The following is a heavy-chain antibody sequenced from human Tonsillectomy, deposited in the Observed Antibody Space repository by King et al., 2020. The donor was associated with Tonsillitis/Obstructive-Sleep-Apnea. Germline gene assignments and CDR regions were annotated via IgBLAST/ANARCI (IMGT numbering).Heavy chain of an antibody. CDR3: PTGSPVRDAFDI. D-gene: IGHD1-26*01. J-gene: IGHJ3*02. CDR2: IYYSGST. V-gene: IGHV4-39*01. Sequence: QLQESGPGLVKPSETLSLTCTVSGGSIRSTSQYWGWIRQPPGKGLEWIGSIYYSGSTYYTPSLKSRVIIYVDTSKNQFSLKLSSVTAADTAVYYCPTGSPVRDAFDIWGQGTMVTVSS. CDR1: GGSIRSTSQY.